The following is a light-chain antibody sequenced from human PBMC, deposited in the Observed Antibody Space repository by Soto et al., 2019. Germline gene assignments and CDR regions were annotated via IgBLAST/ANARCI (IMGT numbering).Light chain of an antibody. J-gene: IGLJ2*01. CDR3: AAWDDSLSVV. CDR2: RDN. V-gene: IGLV1-47*01. Sequence: QAVLTQPPSASGTPGQRVTISCSGSSSNIGSNSVYWYQQLPGTAPKLLIYRDNQRPSGVPDRFSGSKSGTSASLAISGLRSEDEADYYCAAWDDSLSVVFGGGTKVTV. CDR1: SSNIGSNS.